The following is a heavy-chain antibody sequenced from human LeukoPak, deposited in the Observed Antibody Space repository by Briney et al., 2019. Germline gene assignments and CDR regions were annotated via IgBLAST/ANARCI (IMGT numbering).Heavy chain of an antibody. V-gene: IGHV1-69*13. CDR2: IIPIFGTA. J-gene: IGHJ4*02. CDR3: ARGRREEWELPIDY. CDR1: GGTFSSYA. Sequence: ASMKVSCKASGGTFSSYAISWVRQAPGQGLEWMGGIIPIFGTANYAQKFQGRVTITADESTSTAYMELSSLRSEDTAVYYCARGRREEWELPIDYWGQGTLVTVSS. D-gene: IGHD1-26*01.